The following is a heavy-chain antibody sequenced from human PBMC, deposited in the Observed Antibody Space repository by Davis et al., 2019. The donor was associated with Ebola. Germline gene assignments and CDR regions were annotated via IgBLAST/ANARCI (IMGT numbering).Heavy chain of an antibody. CDR3: ARDLRWSDVYYYYGMDV. CDR2: ISAYNGNT. CDR1: GYTFTSYS. V-gene: IGHV1-18*01. D-gene: IGHD3-3*01. J-gene: IGHJ6*02. Sequence: ASVKVSCKASGYTFTSYSISWVRQAPGQGLEWMGWISAYNGNTNYAQKLQGRVTMTTDTSTSTAYMELRSLRSDDTAVYYCARDLRWSDVYYYYGMDVWGQGTTVTVSS.